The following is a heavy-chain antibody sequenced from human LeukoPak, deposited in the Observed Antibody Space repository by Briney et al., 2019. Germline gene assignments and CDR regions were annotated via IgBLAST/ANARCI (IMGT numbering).Heavy chain of an antibody. Sequence: SETLSLTCTVSGGSISSSSYYWGWIRQPPGKGLEWIGYIYYSGSTNYNPSLKSRVTISVDTSKNQFSLKLSSVTAADTAVYYCARDGGGYGPGNNYYYYYYMDVWGKGTTVTISS. CDR3: ARDGGGYGPGNNYYYYYYMDV. CDR1: GGSISSSSYY. D-gene: IGHD3-10*01. J-gene: IGHJ6*03. CDR2: IYYSGST. V-gene: IGHV4-61*01.